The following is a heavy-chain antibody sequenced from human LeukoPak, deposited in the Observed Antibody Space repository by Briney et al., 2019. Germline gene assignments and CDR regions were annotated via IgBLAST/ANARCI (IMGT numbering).Heavy chain of an antibody. J-gene: IGHJ3*02. Sequence: SETLSLTCTVSGGSISSSSYYWGWIRQPPGKGLEWTGSIYYSGSTYYNPSLKSRVTISVDTSKNQFSLKLSSVTAADTAVYYCARLSLDAFDIWGQGTMVTVSS. CDR1: GGSISSSSYY. CDR3: ARLSLDAFDI. CDR2: IYYSGST. V-gene: IGHV4-39*01.